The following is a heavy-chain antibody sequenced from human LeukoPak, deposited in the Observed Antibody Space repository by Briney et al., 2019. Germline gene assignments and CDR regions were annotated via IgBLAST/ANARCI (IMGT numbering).Heavy chain of an antibody. J-gene: IGHJ5*02. V-gene: IGHV4-38-2*02. CDR1: GYSISSGYF. CDR2: IYKSGSP. Sequence: SETLSLTCTVSGYSISSGYFWGWIRQPPGRRLEGIGTIYKSGSPYYNASLESRVTISVDTSKSQFSLKLSSVTAAATAVYYCARAYSSSWYFNWFDPWGQGTLVTVSS. D-gene: IGHD6-13*01. CDR3: ARAYSSSWYFNWFDP.